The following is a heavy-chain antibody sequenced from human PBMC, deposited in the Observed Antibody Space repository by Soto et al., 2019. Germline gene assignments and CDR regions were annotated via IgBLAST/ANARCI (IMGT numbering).Heavy chain of an antibody. J-gene: IGHJ6*02. CDR3: AKGNSDGRYYCYGMDV. CDR2: ISGSGGST. Sequence: GGSLRLSCAASGFTFSSYAMSWVRQAPGKGLEWVSAISGSGGSTYYADSVKGRFTISRDNSKNTLYLQMNSLRAEDTAVYYCAKGNSDGRYYCYGMDVWGQGTTVTVSS. V-gene: IGHV3-23*01. D-gene: IGHD2-21*02. CDR1: GFTFSSYA.